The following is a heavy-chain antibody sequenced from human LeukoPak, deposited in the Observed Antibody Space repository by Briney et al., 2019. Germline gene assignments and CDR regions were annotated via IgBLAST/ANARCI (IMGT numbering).Heavy chain of an antibody. V-gene: IGHV3-30*02. Sequence: HAGGSLRLSCAASGFTFSSYGMHWVRQAPGKGLEWVAFIRYDGSNKYYADSVKGRFTISRDNSKNTLYLQMNSLRAEDTAVYYCAKEAHSGSYYEPFDYWGQGTLVTVSS. CDR3: AKEAHSGSYYEPFDY. CDR1: GFTFSSYG. D-gene: IGHD1-26*01. CDR2: IRYDGSNK. J-gene: IGHJ4*02.